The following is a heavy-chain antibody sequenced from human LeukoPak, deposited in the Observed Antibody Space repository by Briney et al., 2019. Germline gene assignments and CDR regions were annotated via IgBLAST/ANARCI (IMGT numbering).Heavy chain of an antibody. Sequence: PSETLSLTCAVSGGSISSYYWSWIRQPPGKGLEWIGYIYYSGSTNYNPSLKSRVTISVDTSKNQFSLKLSSVTAADTAVYYCARSDYYGSGSYGPSIFDYWGQGTLVTVSS. CDR1: GGSISSYY. D-gene: IGHD3-10*01. CDR3: ARSDYYGSGSYGPSIFDY. V-gene: IGHV4-59*01. J-gene: IGHJ4*02. CDR2: IYYSGST.